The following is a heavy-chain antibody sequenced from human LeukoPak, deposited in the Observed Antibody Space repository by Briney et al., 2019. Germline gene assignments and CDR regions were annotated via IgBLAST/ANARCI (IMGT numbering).Heavy chain of an antibody. CDR3: AKDSKRWKTYYYEAGSYYFDY. J-gene: IGHJ4*02. CDR2: IRYDGSNK. CDR1: GFTFSSYG. Sequence: GGSLRLSCAAPGFTFSSYGMHWVRQAPGQGLEWVAFIRYDGSNKYYADSVKGRFTISRDNSKNTLDLQMNSLRPEDTAVYYCAKDSKRWKTYYYEAGSYYFDYWGQGTRVTVSS. D-gene: IGHD3-10*01. V-gene: IGHV3-30*02.